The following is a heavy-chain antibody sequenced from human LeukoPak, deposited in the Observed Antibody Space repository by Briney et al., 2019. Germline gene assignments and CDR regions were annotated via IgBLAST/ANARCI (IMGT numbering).Heavy chain of an antibody. D-gene: IGHD3-16*01. CDR3: AKRGDGGDFDY. V-gene: IGHV3-23*01. CDR1: GFTFSSYA. CDR2: INGSGGST. Sequence: GGSLRLSCTASGFTFSSYAMSWVRQPPGKGLEWVSAINGSGGSTYYADSVKGRFTISRDNSKNRLYLQMNSLRAEDTAVYYCAKRGDGGDFDYWGQGTLVTVSS. J-gene: IGHJ4*02.